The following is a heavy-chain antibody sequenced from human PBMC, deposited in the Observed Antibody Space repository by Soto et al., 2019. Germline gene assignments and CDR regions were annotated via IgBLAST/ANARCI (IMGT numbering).Heavy chain of an antibody. V-gene: IGHV4-59*01. D-gene: IGHD4-4*01. J-gene: IGHJ4*02. CDR3: ARLSHSNHFDY. CDR2: IYYSGST. CDR1: GGYISSYY. Sequence: SETLSLTCTVSGGYISSYYWSWIRQPPGKGLEWIGYIYYSGSTNYNPSLKSRVTISVDTSKNQFSLKLSSVSAADTAVYYCARLSHSNHFDYWGQGTLVTVSS.